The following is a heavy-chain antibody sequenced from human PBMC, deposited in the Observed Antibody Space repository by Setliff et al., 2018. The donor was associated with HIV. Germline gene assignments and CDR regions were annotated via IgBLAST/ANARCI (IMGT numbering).Heavy chain of an antibody. V-gene: IGHV3-72*01. D-gene: IGHD3-22*01. CDR1: GFIFSDYF. CDR3: TRATPDRSGYYYAADY. Sequence: TGGSLRLSCAASGFIFSDYFMDWVRQAPGKGLEWVGRSRNKAKSYTTEFAASVKGRFTISRDDSKNSLYLQMNSLKTEDTAVYYCTRATPDRSGYYYAADYWGQGILVTVSS. CDR2: SRNKAKSYTT. J-gene: IGHJ4*02.